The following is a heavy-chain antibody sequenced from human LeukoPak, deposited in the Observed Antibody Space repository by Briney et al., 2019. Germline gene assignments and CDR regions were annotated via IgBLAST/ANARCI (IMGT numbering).Heavy chain of an antibody. V-gene: IGHV6-1*01. CDR3: ARDPLSSSWIYDAFDI. D-gene: IGHD6-13*01. Sequence: SQTLSLTCAISGDSVSSNSAAWNWIRQSPSRGLEWLGRTYYRSKWYNDYAASVKSRITINPDTSKNQFSLQLNSVTPEDTAVYYCARDPLSSSWIYDAFDIWGQGTMVTVSS. CDR1: GDSVSSNSAA. CDR2: TYYRSKWYN. J-gene: IGHJ3*02.